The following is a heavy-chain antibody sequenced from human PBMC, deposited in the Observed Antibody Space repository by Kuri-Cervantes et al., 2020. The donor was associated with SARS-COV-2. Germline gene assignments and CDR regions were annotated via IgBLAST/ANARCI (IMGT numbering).Heavy chain of an antibody. D-gene: IGHD2-21*01. Sequence: LSLTCAASGFTFSSYSMNWVRQAPGKGLEWVSSISSSSSYIYYADSVKGRLTISKESGENSLYLHMNSLKGDDTAVYYCARVAGEGPIYYYYMDVWGKGTTVTVSS. CDR2: ISSSSSYI. CDR3: ARVAGEGPIYYYYMDV. CDR1: GFTFSSYS. V-gene: IGHV3-21*01. J-gene: IGHJ6*03.